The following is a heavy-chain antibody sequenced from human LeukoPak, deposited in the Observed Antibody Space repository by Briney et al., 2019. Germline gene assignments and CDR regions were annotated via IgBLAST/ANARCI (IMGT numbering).Heavy chain of an antibody. CDR2: IYYSGST. CDR3: ARQAGYYDRFAY. J-gene: IGHJ4*02. D-gene: IGHD3-22*01. Sequence: SETLSLTCTVSGGSISSYYWSWIRQPPGKGLEWIGYIYYSGSTNYNPSLKSRVTISVDTSKNHFSLNLSSVTAADTAVYYCARQAGYYDRFAYWGQGTPVTVSS. CDR1: GGSISSYY. V-gene: IGHV4-59*08.